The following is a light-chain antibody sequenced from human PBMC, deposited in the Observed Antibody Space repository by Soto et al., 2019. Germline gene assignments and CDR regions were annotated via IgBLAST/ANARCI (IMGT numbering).Light chain of an antibody. CDR2: DVT. V-gene: IGLV2-14*03. CDR1: SSDIGAYDY. Sequence: SALTQPASVSGSPGQSITISCTGTSSDIGAYDYVSWYQQHPGKAPKLMIYDVTNRPSGISSRFSGSKSGNTASLTISGLQAEDEADYYCNSYTTSNTRVVFGGGTKLTVL. CDR3: NSYTTSNTRVV. J-gene: IGLJ2*01.